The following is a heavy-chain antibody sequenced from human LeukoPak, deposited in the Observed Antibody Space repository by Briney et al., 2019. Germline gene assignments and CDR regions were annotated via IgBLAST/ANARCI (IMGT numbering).Heavy chain of an antibody. CDR2: ISGSGGST. D-gene: IGHD2-15*01. CDR1: GFTFSSYA. CDR3: AKDGLRCSGGSCGGYFDY. V-gene: IGHV3-23*01. J-gene: IGHJ4*02. Sequence: GGSLRLSCAASGFTFSSYAMSWVRQAPGKGLEWVSAISGSGGSTYYADSVKGRFTISRDNSKNTLYLQMNSLRAEDTAVYYCAKDGLRCSGGSCGGYFDYWGQGTLVTVSS.